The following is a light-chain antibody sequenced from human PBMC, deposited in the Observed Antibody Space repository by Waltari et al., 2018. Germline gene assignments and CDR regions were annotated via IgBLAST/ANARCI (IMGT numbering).Light chain of an antibody. V-gene: IGKV1-5*01. CDR2: RVS. J-gene: IGKJ1*01. CDR1: QSITSW. Sequence: DIQMSQSPSTLSAYVGERVTITCRASQSITSWVAWYQQQPGKAPKLLIHRVSSLVSGVPSRFSGSGSGTEFTLTISSLQTDDFATYYCQQYNSDDWTFGQGTKVEI. CDR3: QQYNSDDWT.